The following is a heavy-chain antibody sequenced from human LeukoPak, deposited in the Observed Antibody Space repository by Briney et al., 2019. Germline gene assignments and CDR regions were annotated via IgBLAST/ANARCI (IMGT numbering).Heavy chain of an antibody. D-gene: IGHD3-10*01. CDR1: GFTFSSYA. J-gene: IGHJ4*02. Sequence: PGGSLRLSCAASGFTFSSYAMSWVRQAPGKGLEWVSAISGSGGSTYYADSVKGRFTISRDNSKNTLYQQMNSLRVEDTAIYYCAKLYGSLSRPIDYWGQGTLVIVSS. V-gene: IGHV3-23*01. CDR2: ISGSGGST. CDR3: AKLYGSLSRPIDY.